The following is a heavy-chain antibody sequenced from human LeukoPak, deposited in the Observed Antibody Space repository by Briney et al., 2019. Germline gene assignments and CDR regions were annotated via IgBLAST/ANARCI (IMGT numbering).Heavy chain of an antibody. V-gene: IGHV3-7*01. CDR1: GFTFSNYW. D-gene: IGHD2-15*01. Sequence: GGSLRLSCAASGFTFSNYWMTWVRQAPGKGLEWVGNIKQDGSEKYYVDSVKGRFTISRDNAKNSLYLQMNSLRAEDTAVYYCARRDIVVVVSASDYWGQGTLVTVSS. J-gene: IGHJ4*02. CDR3: ARRDIVVVVSASDY. CDR2: IKQDGSEK.